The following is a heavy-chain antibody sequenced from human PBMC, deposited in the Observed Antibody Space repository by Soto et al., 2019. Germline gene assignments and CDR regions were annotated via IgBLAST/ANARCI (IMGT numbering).Heavy chain of an antibody. J-gene: IGHJ6*02. V-gene: IGHV3-7*03. CDR3: ARDRPRLYYYYGMDV. Sequence: GGSLRLSCAASGFTFSSYWMSWVRQAPGKGLEWVANIKQDGSEKYYVDSVKGRFTISRDNTKNSLYLQMNSLRAEDTAVYYCARDRPRLYYYYGMDVWGQGTTVTVSS. CDR2: IKQDGSEK. CDR1: GFTFSSYW.